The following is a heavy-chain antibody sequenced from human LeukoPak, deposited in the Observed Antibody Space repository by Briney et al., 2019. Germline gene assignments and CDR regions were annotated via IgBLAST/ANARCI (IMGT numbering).Heavy chain of an antibody. Sequence: GGSLRLSCAASGFTFSSYSMNWVRQAPGKGLEWVSSIRSSSSYMYYADSVKGRFTISRDNAKKSLYLQMNSLRAEDTAVYYCARDPLVGATVVAAFDIWGQGTTVTVSS. D-gene: IGHD1-26*01. J-gene: IGHJ3*02. CDR2: IRSSSSYM. CDR1: GFTFSSYS. V-gene: IGHV3-21*01. CDR3: ARDPLVGATVVAAFDI.